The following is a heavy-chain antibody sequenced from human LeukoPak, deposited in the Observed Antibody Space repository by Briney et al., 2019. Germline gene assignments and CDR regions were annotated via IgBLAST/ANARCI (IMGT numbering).Heavy chain of an antibody. J-gene: IGHJ3*02. CDR3: AKDGAFATVVTPDAFDI. V-gene: IGHV3-21*04. CDR1: GFTFSSYS. D-gene: IGHD4-23*01. CDR2: ISSSSSYI. Sequence: GGSLRLSCAASGFTFSSYSMNWVRQAPGKGLEWVSSISSSSSYIYYADSVKGRFTISRDNAKNSLYLQMNSLRAEDTAVYYCAKDGAFATVVTPDAFDIWGQGTMVTVSS.